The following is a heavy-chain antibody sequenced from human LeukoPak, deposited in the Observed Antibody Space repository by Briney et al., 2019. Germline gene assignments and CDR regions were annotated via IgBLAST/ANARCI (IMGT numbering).Heavy chain of an antibody. D-gene: IGHD3-22*01. CDR3: AKDPPTSGYTDY. V-gene: IGHV3-23*01. CDR2: ISGSGGTT. J-gene: IGHJ4*02. CDR1: GFTFRSYA. Sequence: GGSLTLSCAASGFTFRSYAMSWVRQAPGKGLEWVSAISGSGGTTDYADSVKGRFTISRDNSKNTLYLQMNSLRAEDTAVYYCAKDPPTSGYTDYWGQGTLVTVSS.